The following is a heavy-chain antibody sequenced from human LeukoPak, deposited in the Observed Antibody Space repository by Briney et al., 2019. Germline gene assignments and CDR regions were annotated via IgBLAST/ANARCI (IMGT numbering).Heavy chain of an antibody. D-gene: IGHD1-7*01. CDR3: AKTSSPGTNFDY. CDR1: GFTFDDYA. V-gene: IGHV3-9*01. CDR2: ISWNSGSI. J-gene: IGHJ4*02. Sequence: GGSLRLSCAASGFTFDDYAMHWVRQAPGKGLEWVSGISWNSGSIGYADSVKGRFTISRDNSKNTLYLQMNSLRAEDTAVYYCAKTSSPGTNFDYWGQGTLVTVSS.